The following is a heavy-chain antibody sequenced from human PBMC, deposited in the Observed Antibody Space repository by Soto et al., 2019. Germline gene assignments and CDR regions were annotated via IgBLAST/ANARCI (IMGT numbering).Heavy chain of an antibody. CDR2: IIPILGIA. D-gene: IGHD6-13*01. J-gene: IGHJ4*02. CDR3: ARVSDIAAAGSLDY. CDR1: GGTFSSYT. V-gene: IGHV1-69*02. Sequence: QVQLVQSGAEVKKPGSSVKVSCKASGGTFSSYTISWVRQAPGQRLEWMGRIIPILGIANYAQKFQGRVTITADKSTSTAYMELSSLRSEDTAVYYCARVSDIAAAGSLDYWGQGTLVTVSS.